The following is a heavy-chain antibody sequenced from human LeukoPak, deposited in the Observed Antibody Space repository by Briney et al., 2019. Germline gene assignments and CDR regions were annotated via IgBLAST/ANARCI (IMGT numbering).Heavy chain of an antibody. CDR3: AKARYSSTWYADY. Sequence: PGGSLRLSCAASGFTFDDCAMLWVRQAPGKGLEWVSGITWNSGTIGYVDSVKGRFTISRDNAKNSLYMQMNSLRPEDTALYYCAKARYSSTWYADYWGQGILVTVSP. J-gene: IGHJ4*02. D-gene: IGHD6-13*01. V-gene: IGHV3-9*01. CDR2: ITWNSGTI. CDR1: GFTFDDCA.